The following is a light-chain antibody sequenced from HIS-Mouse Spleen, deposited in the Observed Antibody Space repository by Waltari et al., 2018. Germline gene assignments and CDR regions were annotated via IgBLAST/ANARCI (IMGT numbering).Light chain of an antibody. J-gene: IGLJ3*02. V-gene: IGLV3-25*03. CDR1: ALPKQY. Sequence: SYELTQPPSVSVSPGQTARITCSGDALPKQYAYWYQQKPGQAPVLVIYKDSERPSGSPGRFSGSSSGKTVTLTISGVQAEDEADDYCQSADSSGTWVFGGGTKLTVL. CDR2: KDS. CDR3: QSADSSGTWV.